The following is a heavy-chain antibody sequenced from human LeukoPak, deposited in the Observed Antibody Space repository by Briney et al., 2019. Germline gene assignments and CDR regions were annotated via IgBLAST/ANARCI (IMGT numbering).Heavy chain of an antibody. Sequence: GGSLRLSCAASGFMFSSNWMSWVRLAPGKGLEWVANIKEDGTETYYVDSVKGRFTISRDNAKNSLYLQMNSLRVEDTAVYYCAKEGRSLQTYWGQGTLVTVSA. CDR3: AKEGRSLQTY. J-gene: IGHJ4*02. D-gene: IGHD5-24*01. CDR1: GFMFSSNW. CDR2: IKEDGTET. V-gene: IGHV3-7*03.